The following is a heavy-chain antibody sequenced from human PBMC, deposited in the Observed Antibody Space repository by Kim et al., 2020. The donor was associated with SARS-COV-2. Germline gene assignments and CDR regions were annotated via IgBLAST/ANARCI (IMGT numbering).Heavy chain of an antibody. CDR3: AREDKWVTLIAGGSYGMDV. D-gene: IGHD3-22*01. CDR2: INHSGST. Sequence: SETLSLTCAVYGGSFSGYFWSWIRQPPGKGLEWIGKINHSGSTNYNPSLKSRVTMSVDTSKNQLSLKLSSVTAADTAVYYCAREDKWVTLIAGGSYGMDVWGQGTTVTVS. J-gene: IGHJ6*02. CDR1: GGSFSGYF. V-gene: IGHV4-34*01.